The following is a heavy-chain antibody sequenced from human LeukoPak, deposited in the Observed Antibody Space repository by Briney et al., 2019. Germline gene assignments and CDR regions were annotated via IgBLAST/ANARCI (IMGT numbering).Heavy chain of an antibody. CDR2: ISGSGGST. CDR1: GFTFSNYA. V-gene: IGHV3-23*01. Sequence: GGSLRLSCAASGFTFSNYAMTWVRQAPGKGLEWVSAISGSGGSTYYADSVKGRFTISRDNSRNTLYLQMNSLRAEDTAVYYCARRVVYYFDYWGQGTLVTVSS. D-gene: IGHD2-15*01. CDR3: ARRVVYYFDY. J-gene: IGHJ4*02.